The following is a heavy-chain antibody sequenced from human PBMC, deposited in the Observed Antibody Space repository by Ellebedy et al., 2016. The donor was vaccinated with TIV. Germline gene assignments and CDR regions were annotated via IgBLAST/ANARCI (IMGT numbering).Heavy chain of an antibody. D-gene: IGHD2-15*01. J-gene: IGHJ5*02. CDR3: ALRTGSGSPWPYFTS. CDR1: GFTFSSKG. V-gene: IGHV3-30*03. CDR2: ISKNGNDR. Sequence: PGGSLRLSCVGAGFTFSSKGLHWVRQAPGKGLEWVAVISKNGNDRTHADSVKGRFTIARDNPRNTRYLHMDRLTTEDTSEYFCALRTGSGSPWPYFTSWGRGTLVTVSS.